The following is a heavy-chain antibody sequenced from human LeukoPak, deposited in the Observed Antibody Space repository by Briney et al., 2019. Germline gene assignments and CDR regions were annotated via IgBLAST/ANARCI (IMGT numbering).Heavy chain of an antibody. J-gene: IGHJ4*02. CDR1: GYTFTSYD. CDR3: ARVGYSYGSYYFDY. V-gene: IGHV1-8*03. D-gene: IGHD5-18*01. Sequence: ASVKVSCKASGYTFTSYDINWVRQATGQGLEWMGWMNPNSGNTGYAQKFQGRVTITRNTSISTAYMELSSLRSEDTAVYYCARVGYSYGSYYFDYWGLGTLVTVSS. CDR2: MNPNSGNT.